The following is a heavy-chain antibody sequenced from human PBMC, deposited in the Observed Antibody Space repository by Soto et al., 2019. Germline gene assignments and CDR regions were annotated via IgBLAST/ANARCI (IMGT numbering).Heavy chain of an antibody. D-gene: IGHD3-9*01. CDR2: IYYRGNT. J-gene: IGHJ4*02. Sequence: SETLSLTCTVSGGSISTYYCSWIRQPPGKGLEWIGYIYYRGNTNYNPSFKSRVTISLDTSKNQFSLRLSSVTAADTAIYYCARHPGYYDVLTGYSTYYFDYWGQGALVTVSS. CDR3: ARHPGYYDVLTGYSTYYFDY. V-gene: IGHV4-59*08. CDR1: GGSISTYY.